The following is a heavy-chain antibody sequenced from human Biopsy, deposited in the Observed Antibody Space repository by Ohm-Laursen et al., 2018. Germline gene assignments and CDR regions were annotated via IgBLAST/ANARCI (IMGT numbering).Heavy chain of an antibody. CDR3: AIEGGTYSKPFGY. J-gene: IGHJ4*02. V-gene: IGHV1-8*01. CDR1: GYTFISYD. D-gene: IGHD1-26*01. CDR2: MDPNSGKT. Sequence: GSSVKVSCNTSGYTFISYDIDWVRQATGQGLEWMGWMDPNSGKTGYAQKFQGRVTMTTNTSVNTAYMELSSLTFEDTAVYYCAIEGGTYSKPFGYWGQGSQVIVSS.